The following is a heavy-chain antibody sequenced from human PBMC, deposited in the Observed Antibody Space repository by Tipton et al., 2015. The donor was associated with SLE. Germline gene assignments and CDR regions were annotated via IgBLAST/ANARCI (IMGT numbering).Heavy chain of an antibody. CDR2: IYYSGGN. CDR3: ARDRSIAAAGLDP. J-gene: IGHJ5*02. D-gene: IGHD6-13*01. Sequence: TLSLTCTVSGGSISSHYWCWIRQPPGKGLEWIGGIYYSGGNYYNPSLKSRVTISVDTSKNQFSLKLSSVTASDTAVYYCARDRSIAAAGLDPWGQGTLVTVSS. CDR1: GGSISSHY. V-gene: IGHV4-39*07.